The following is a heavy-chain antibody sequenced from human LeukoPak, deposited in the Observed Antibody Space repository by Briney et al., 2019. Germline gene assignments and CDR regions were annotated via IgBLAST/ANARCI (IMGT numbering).Heavy chain of an antibody. Sequence: PGRSLRLSCAASGLTFSSYAMHWVRQAPGKGLEWVAVISYDGSNKYYADSVKGRFTISRDNSKNTLYLQMNSLRAEDTAVYYCARDSPVFDFWSGYRSEYYFDYWGQGTLVTVSS. CDR3: ARDSPVFDFWSGYRSEYYFDY. J-gene: IGHJ4*02. CDR1: GLTFSSYA. V-gene: IGHV3-30-3*01. D-gene: IGHD3-3*01. CDR2: ISYDGSNK.